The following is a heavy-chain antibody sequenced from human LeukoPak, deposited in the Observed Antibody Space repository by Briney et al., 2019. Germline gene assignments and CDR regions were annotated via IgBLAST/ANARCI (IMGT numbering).Heavy chain of an antibody. J-gene: IGHJ5*02. V-gene: IGHV4-39*01. CDR3: ARRQLVHNWFDP. CDR2: IYYSGST. Sequence: ASVTLSLTCTVSGGSISSSSYYWGWIRQPPGKGLEWIGSIYYSGSTYYNPSLKSRVTISVDTSKNQFSLKLSSVTAADTAVYYCARRQLVHNWFDPWGQGTLVTVSS. CDR1: GGSISSSSYY. D-gene: IGHD6-13*01.